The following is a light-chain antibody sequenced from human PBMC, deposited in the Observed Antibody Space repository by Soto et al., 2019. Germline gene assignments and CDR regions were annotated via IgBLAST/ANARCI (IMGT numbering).Light chain of an antibody. Sequence: EIVMTQSPATLSVSPWERATLSCRASQSVSSNLAWYQQKPGQAPRLLIYGASTRATGIPARFSGSGSGPDFTLTITSLQPEDFATYYCQQSYVTPRTFGQGTKVDIK. J-gene: IGKJ1*01. CDR3: QQSYVTPRT. V-gene: IGKV3-15*01. CDR2: GAS. CDR1: QSVSSN.